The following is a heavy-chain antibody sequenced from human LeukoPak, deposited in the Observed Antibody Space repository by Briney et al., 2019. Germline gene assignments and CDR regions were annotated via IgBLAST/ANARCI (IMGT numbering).Heavy chain of an antibody. CDR2: IYSGGST. CDR1: GFTVSSNY. J-gene: IGHJ4*02. D-gene: IGHD6-13*01. Sequence: PGGSLRLSCAASGFTVSSNYMSWVRQAPGKGLEWVSLIYSGGSTYYADSVKGRFTISRDNSKNTLYLQMNSLRAEDTAVYYCAKDGWQQLVCAFDYWGQGTLVTVSS. V-gene: IGHV3-53*01. CDR3: AKDGWQQLVCAFDY.